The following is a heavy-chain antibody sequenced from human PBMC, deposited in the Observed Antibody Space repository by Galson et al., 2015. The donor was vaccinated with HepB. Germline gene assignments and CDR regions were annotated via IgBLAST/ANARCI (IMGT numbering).Heavy chain of an antibody. CDR2: IIPILGIA. D-gene: IGHD1-26*01. V-gene: IGHV1-69*10. CDR1: GGTFSSYA. CDR3: ARQVGAIGSDSAFDI. Sequence: SVKVSCKASGGTFSSYAISWVRQAPGQGLEWMGGIIPILGIANYAQKFQGRVTITADKSTSTAYMELSSLRSEDTAVYYCARQVGAIGSDSAFDIWGQGTMVTVSS. J-gene: IGHJ3*02.